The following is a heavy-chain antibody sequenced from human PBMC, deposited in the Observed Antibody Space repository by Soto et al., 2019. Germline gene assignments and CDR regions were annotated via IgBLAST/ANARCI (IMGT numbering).Heavy chain of an antibody. CDR2: VSAGGDNT. CDR1: GFTFANYA. J-gene: IGHJ4*02. D-gene: IGHD4-17*01. V-gene: IGHV3-23*01. Sequence: GGSLRLSCTASGFTFANYAMHWVRQAQEKGLEWVSRVSAGGDNTDYADAVKGRFTISSDNSKNTLFLQMTSPRAEDTALYYCAKVPLRPYYFDYWGPGTTVTVSS. CDR3: AKVPLRPYYFDY.